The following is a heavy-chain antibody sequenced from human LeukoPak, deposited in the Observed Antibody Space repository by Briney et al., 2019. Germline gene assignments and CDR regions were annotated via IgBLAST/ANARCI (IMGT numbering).Heavy chain of an antibody. V-gene: IGHV4-39*01. CDR2: IYYSGST. CDR3: ARLLGAATDPFDY. D-gene: IGHD2-15*01. Sequence: PGGSLRLSCAASGFTFSSYAMSWIRQPPGKGLEWIGSIYYSGSTYYNPSLKSRVSISVDTSQNQFSLKVTSVTAADTAVYYCARLLGAATDPFDYWGQGTLVTVSS. CDR1: GFTFSSYA. J-gene: IGHJ4*02.